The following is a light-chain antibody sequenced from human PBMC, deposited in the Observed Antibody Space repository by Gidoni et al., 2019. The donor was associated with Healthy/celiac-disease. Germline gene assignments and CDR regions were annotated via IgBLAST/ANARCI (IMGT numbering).Light chain of an antibody. J-gene: IGKJ1*01. Sequence: EIVLTQSPATLSLSPGERVTLSCRASQSVSSYLGWYQQKPGQAPRLLIYDASNRATDIPARFSGSGSGTDFTLTTSSLEPEDFAVYYCQQRSNWPWTFGQGTKVEIK. V-gene: IGKV3-11*01. CDR2: DAS. CDR3: QQRSNWPWT. CDR1: QSVSSY.